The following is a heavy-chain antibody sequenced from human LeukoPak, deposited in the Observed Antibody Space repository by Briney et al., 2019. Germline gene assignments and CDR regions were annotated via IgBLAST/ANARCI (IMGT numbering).Heavy chain of an antibody. CDR1: GFTFSSYA. D-gene: IGHD6-13*01. Sequence: GGSLRLSCAASGFTFSSYAMCWVRQAPGKGLEWVSVISGSGGSTYYADSVKGRFSISRDNSKNTLYLQMNSLRAEDTAVYYCAKGGIAAAGTFTDYWGQGTPVTVSS. CDR2: ISGSGGST. J-gene: IGHJ4*02. V-gene: IGHV3-23*01. CDR3: AKGGIAAAGTFTDY.